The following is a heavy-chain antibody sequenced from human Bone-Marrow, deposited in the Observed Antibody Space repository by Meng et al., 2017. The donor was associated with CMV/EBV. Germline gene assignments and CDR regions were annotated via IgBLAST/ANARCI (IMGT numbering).Heavy chain of an antibody. CDR3: ARDPLPSSDYGDPDGDY. CDR1: GFTFSSYT. D-gene: IGHD4-17*01. V-gene: IGHV3-21*01. J-gene: IGHJ4*02. CDR2: ITSSSGYI. Sequence: GESLKISCAASGFTFSSYTMNWVRQAPGKGLEWVSSITSSSGYIYYADSVKGRFTISRDNAKNSLYLQMNSLRAEDTAVYYCARDPLPSSDYGDPDGDYWGQGTLVTVPS.